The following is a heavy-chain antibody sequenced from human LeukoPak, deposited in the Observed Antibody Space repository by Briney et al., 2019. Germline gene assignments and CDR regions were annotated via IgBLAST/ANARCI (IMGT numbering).Heavy chain of an antibody. CDR1: GYTFTSYG. D-gene: IGHD2-15*01. J-gene: IGHJ3*02. CDR3: AKVREVGTNIEVVVVDISGAFDM. V-gene: IGHV1-18*01. CDR2: ISAYNGNT. Sequence: EASVKVSCKASGYTFTSYGISWVRQAPGQGLEWMGWISAYNGNTNYAQKLQGRVTMTTDTSTSTAYMELRSLRSDDTAVYFCAKVREVGTNIEVVVVDISGAFDMWGQGTKVTVSS.